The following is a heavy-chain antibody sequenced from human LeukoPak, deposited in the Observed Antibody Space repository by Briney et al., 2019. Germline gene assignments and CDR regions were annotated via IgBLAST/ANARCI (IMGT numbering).Heavy chain of an antibody. J-gene: IGHJ4*02. D-gene: IGHD5/OR15-5a*01. V-gene: IGHV3-23*01. CDR3: AKDLTPDALYELDS. CDR2: IIGNGRDI. Sequence: GGSLRLSCAASGFSFSIYAMNWVCQAPGKGLEWVSLIIGNGRDIRYADSVKGRFTISRDNSKNILYLQMNSLRAEDTAVYFCAKDLTPDALYELDSWGQGTLVTVSS. CDR1: GFSFSIYA.